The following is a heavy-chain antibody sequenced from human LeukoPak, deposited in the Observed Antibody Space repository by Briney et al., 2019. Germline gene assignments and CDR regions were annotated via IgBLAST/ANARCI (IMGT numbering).Heavy chain of an antibody. CDR1: GYTLTSYD. V-gene: IGHV1-8*01. Sequence: ASVKVSCKASGYTLTSYDINWVRQATGQGLEWMGWMNPNSGNTGYAQKFQGRVTMTRNTSISTAYMELSSLRSEDTAVYYCARGLFYYGSGSYPVPYGMDVWGQGTTVTVSS. CDR2: MNPNSGNT. D-gene: IGHD3-10*01. J-gene: IGHJ6*02. CDR3: ARGLFYYGSGSYPVPYGMDV.